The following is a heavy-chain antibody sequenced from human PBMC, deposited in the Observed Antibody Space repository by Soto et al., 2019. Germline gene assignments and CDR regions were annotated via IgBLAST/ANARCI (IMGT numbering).Heavy chain of an antibody. CDR2: ISSSSGSTI. CDR1: GFTFSDYY. Sequence: QVQLVESGGGLVKLGGSLRLSCAASGFTFSDYYMSWIRQAPGKGLEWVSYISSSSGSTIYYADSVKGRFTISRDNAKNSLYLQMNSLRAEDTAVYYCAREIGTYNWNYLSGFDIWGQGTMVTVSS. D-gene: IGHD1-7*01. CDR3: AREIGTYNWNYLSGFDI. V-gene: IGHV3-11*01. J-gene: IGHJ3*02.